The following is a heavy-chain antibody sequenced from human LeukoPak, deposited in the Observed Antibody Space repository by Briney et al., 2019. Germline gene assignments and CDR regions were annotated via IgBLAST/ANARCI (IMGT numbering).Heavy chain of an antibody. CDR2: IWYDGSNK. CDR1: GFTFSSYG. CDR3: ARDGLAYYYGMDV. J-gene: IGHJ6*02. V-gene: IGHV3-33*01. D-gene: IGHD3/OR15-3a*01. Sequence: SGGSLRLSCAASGFTFSSYGMHWVRQAPGKGLVLVAVIWYDGSNKYYADPVKGRFTISRDNSKNTLYLQMTSLRAEDTAVYYCARDGLAYYYGMDVWGQGTTVTVSS.